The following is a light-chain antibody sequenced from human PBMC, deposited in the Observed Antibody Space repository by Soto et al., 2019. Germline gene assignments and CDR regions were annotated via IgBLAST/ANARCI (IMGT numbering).Light chain of an antibody. J-gene: IGKJ4*01. Sequence: DVVMTQSPLSLPVTLGQPASISCRSSQSLVYSDGNTYLNWFQQRPGQSPRRLIYKVSNRDSGVPDRFGGSGSGTDFTLKISRVEAEDVGVYYCMQGTHWDTFGGGTKVEIK. CDR3: MQGTHWDT. V-gene: IGKV2-30*01. CDR1: QSLVYSDGNTY. CDR2: KVS.